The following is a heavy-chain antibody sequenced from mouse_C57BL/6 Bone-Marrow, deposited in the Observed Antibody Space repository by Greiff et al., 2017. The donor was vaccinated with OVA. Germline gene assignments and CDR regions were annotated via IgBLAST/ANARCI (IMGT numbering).Heavy chain of an antibody. CDR3: ARCDRSSYDYFGY. Sequence: EVKLMESGGGLVQPGGSLSLSCAASGFTFTDYYMSWVRQPPGKALEWLGFIRNKANGYTTEYSVSVKGRFTISRDNSQSILYLQMKALRAEDSATYYCARCDRSSYDYFGYWGQGTTLTVAS. CDR1: GFTFTDYY. V-gene: IGHV7-3*01. D-gene: IGHD1-1*01. CDR2: IRNKANGYTT. J-gene: IGHJ2*01.